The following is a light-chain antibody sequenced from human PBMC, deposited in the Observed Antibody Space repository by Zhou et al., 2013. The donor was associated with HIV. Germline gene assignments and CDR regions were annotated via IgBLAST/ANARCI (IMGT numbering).Light chain of an antibody. J-gene: IGKJ4*01. CDR1: QSVSSY. Sequence: EIVLTQSPGTLSLSPGERATLSCRASQSVSSYLAWYQQKPGQAPRLLIYDASNRATGIPARFFGSGSGTDFTLTISRLESEDFAVYYCQHYGGSVTFGGGTKVEIK. CDR3: QHYGGSVT. CDR2: DAS. V-gene: IGKV3-20*01.